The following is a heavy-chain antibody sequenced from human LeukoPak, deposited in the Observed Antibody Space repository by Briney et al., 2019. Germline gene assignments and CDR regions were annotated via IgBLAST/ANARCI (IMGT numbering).Heavy chain of an antibody. V-gene: IGHV3-23*01. D-gene: IGHD4-17*01. Sequence: GGSLRLSCAASGFXFSSYAMSWVRQAPGKGLEWVSVISGSGGSTYSAESVKGRFTISRDNAKNSLYLQMNSLRDEDTAVYYCARDRYGDFDAFDIWGQGTMVTVSS. J-gene: IGHJ3*02. CDR3: ARDRYGDFDAFDI. CDR2: ISGSGGST. CDR1: GFXFSSYA.